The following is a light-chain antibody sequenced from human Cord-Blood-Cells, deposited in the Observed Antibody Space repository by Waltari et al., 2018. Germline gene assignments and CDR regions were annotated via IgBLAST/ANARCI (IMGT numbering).Light chain of an antibody. J-gene: IGLJ3*02. CDR1: SSDVGSYNL. CDR2: KGS. CDR3: CSYAGSSTWV. V-gene: IGLV2-23*01. Sequence: GQSITISCTGTSSDVGSYNLVSWYQQHPGKAPKLMIYKGSKRPSGVSNRFSGSKSGNTASLTISGLQAEDEADYYCCSYAGSSTWVFGGGTKLTVL.